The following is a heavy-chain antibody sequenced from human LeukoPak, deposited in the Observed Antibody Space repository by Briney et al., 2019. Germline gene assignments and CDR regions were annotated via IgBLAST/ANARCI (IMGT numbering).Heavy chain of an antibody. D-gene: IGHD2-15*01. CDR3: ARDGCSGGSCYGMDV. V-gene: IGHV3-23*01. J-gene: IGHJ6*02. CDR1: GFTFSSYA. CDR2: IGGGGVSA. Sequence: GGSLRLSCAASGFTFSSYAMDWVRQAPGKGLEWVSVIGGGGVSAYYADSVKGRFTISRDNSKNTLYLQMNSLRAEDTVVYYCARDGCSGGSCYGMDVWGQGTTVTVSS.